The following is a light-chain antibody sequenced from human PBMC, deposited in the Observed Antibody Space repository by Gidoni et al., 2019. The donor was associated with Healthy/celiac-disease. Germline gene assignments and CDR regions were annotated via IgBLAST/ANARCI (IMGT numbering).Light chain of an antibody. J-gene: IGLJ3*02. CDR2: KDS. CDR3: QSADSSGTWV. CDR1: ALPKQY. Sequence: SYELTQPPSVSVPPGQTARITCSGDALPKQYAYWYQQKPGQAPVLVIYKDSERPSGIHERFSGSSSGTTVTLTISGVQAEDEADYYCQSADSSGTWVFGGGTKLTVL. V-gene: IGLV3-25*02.